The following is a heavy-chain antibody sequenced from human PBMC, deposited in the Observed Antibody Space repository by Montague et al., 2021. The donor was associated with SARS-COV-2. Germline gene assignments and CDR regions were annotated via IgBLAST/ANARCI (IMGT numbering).Heavy chain of an antibody. Sequence: SLRLSCAASGFTFSTYTMNWVRQAPGQGLEWVSSITASSIYIYYADSVKGRFTISRDNAKSSLYLQMNSLRAEDTAVYYCTRDAFTMIIDAFNIWGQGTKVTVSS. J-gene: IGHJ3*02. D-gene: IGHD3-22*01. V-gene: IGHV3-21*01. CDR2: ITASSIYI. CDR3: TRDAFTMIIDAFNI. CDR1: GFTFSTYT.